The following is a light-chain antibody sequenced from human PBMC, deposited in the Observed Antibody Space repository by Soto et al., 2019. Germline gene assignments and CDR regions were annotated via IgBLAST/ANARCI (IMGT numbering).Light chain of an antibody. CDR2: DVS. Sequence: SVLTQPASVSGSPGQSITISFTGTSSDVGGYNYVSWYQHHPGKAPKLIIFDVSDRPSGISDRFSASKSGNTASLTISGLQAEDEADYYCCSYSSGRTPWVFGTGTKVTV. J-gene: IGLJ1*01. V-gene: IGLV2-14*03. CDR3: CSYSSGRTPWV. CDR1: SSDVGGYNY.